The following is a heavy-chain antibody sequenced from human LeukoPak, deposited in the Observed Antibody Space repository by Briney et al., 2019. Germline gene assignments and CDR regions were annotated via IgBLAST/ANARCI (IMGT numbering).Heavy chain of an antibody. CDR1: GFTFSSYG. D-gene: IGHD4-17*01. CDR2: ISYDGSNK. J-gene: IGHJ4*02. V-gene: IGHV3-30*03. Sequence: GRSLRLSCAASGFTFSSYGMHWVRQAPGKGLEWVTVISYDGSNKYYADSVKGRFTISRDNSKNTLYLQLNSLRAEDTAVYYCASTNDYGDSNSDYWGQGNLVIVSS. CDR3: ASTNDYGDSNSDY.